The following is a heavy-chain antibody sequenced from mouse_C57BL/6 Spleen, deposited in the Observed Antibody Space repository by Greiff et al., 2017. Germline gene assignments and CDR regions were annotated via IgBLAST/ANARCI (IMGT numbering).Heavy chain of an antibody. D-gene: IGHD1-1*01. CDR1: GFSFNTYA. CDR2: IRSKSNNYAT. Sequence: EVKLMESGGGLVQPKGSLKLSCAASGFSFNTYAMNWVRQATGKGLEWVARIRSKSNNYATYYADSVKDRFTISRDDAESMLYLQMNNLKTEDTAMYYCVRHDTSVVHAMDYWGQGTSVTVSS. J-gene: IGHJ4*01. CDR3: VRHDTSVVHAMDY. V-gene: IGHV10-1*01.